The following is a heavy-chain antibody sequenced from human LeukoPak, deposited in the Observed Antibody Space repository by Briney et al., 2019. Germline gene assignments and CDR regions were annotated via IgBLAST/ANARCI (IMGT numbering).Heavy chain of an antibody. D-gene: IGHD3-9*01. CDR2: SYPGDSDT. J-gene: IGHJ4*02. CDR1: GYSFTSYW. V-gene: IGHV5-51*01. CDR3: ARTLNYDFLTGPGY. Sequence: RVESLKISCKGSGYSFTSYWIGWVRQMPGKGLEWMAISYPGDSDTKYSPSFQGQVTISADKSISTAYLQWNSLKASDTAMYYCARTLNYDFLTGPGYWGQGTLVTVSS.